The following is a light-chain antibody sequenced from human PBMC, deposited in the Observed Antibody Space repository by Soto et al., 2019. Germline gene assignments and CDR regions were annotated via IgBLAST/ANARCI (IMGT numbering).Light chain of an antibody. CDR3: QQSYSTPLT. J-gene: IGKJ4*01. CDR1: QSISSY. V-gene: IGKV1-39*01. Sequence: DIQMTQSPSSLSASVGDRVTITCRASQSISSYLNWYQQKPGKAPKLLIYAASSLQSGVPSRFSGSRSGTDFTLTISSLQPEDFDTYYCQQSYSTPLTFGGGTKVEIK. CDR2: AAS.